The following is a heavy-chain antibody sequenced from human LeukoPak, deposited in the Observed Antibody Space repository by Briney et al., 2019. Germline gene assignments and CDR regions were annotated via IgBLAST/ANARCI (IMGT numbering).Heavy chain of an antibody. CDR1: GFTFSTYA. V-gene: IGHV3-23*05. J-gene: IGHJ4*02. CDR3: ARDYKADF. CDR2: IDIYATKT. D-gene: IGHD3-10*01. Sequence: PGGPLRLSCATSGFTFSTYAMTWVRQAPGKGLEWVSAIDIYATKTNYADSVRGRFTTSRDNSKNTLYLQMNSLRGEDTAIYYCARDYKADFWGQGTLVTVS.